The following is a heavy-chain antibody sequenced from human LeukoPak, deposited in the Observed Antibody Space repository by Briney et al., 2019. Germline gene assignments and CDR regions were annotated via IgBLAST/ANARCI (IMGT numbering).Heavy chain of an antibody. CDR3: ARKNGAYWYLDL. CDR2: ISSSGSTI. D-gene: IGHD1-26*01. CDR1: GFTFSDYY. J-gene: IGHJ2*01. Sequence: GGSLRLSCAASGFTFSDYYMSWIRQAPGKGLEWVSYISSSGSTIYYADSVKGRFTISRDNSKNTLYLQMSSLRPEDTAVYYCARKNGAYWYLDLWGRGTLVTVSS. V-gene: IGHV3-11*04.